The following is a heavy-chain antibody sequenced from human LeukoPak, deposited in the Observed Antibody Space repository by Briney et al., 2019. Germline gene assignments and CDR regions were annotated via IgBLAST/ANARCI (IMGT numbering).Heavy chain of an antibody. CDR2: FDGNGPNT. Sequence: GGSLRLSCAASGFTFSSFAMTWVRQAPGKGLEWVSGFDGNGPNTYYADSVKGRWTISRDNSRNTLYLEMNSLRPEDTAIYYCAKPRTTGLGWTQFDYWGQGSLVTVSS. CDR3: AKPRTTGLGWTQFDY. CDR1: GFTFSSFA. D-gene: IGHD2-8*02. J-gene: IGHJ4*02. V-gene: IGHV3-23*01.